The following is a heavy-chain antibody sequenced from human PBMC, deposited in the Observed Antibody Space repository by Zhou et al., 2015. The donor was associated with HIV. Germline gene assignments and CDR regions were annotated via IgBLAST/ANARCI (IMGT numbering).Heavy chain of an antibody. J-gene: IGHJ6*03. Sequence: QVQLVQSGAEVKKPGSSVKVSCKASGGTFSSYAISWVRQAPGQGLEWMGGIIPIFGTANYAQKFQGRVTITADESTSTAYMELSSLRSEDTAVYYCASRSSSSPNVYYYYMDVWGKGTTVTVSS. V-gene: IGHV1-69*01. CDR3: ASRSSSSPNVYYYYMDV. CDR2: IIPIFGTA. CDR1: GGTFSSYA. D-gene: IGHD6-6*01.